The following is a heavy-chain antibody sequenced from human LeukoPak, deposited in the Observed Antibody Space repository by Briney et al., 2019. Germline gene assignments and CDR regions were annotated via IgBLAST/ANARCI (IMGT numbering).Heavy chain of an antibody. CDR3: TRGKGEDGDKDNWFDP. CDR2: IRSKAYGGTT. CDR1: GFTLGDYA. Sequence: GRSLRLSCTASGFTLGDYAMSWVRQAPGKGLEWVGFIRSKAYGGTTDYAASVKGRFTISRDDSKSIAYLQMNSLKSEDTALYWCTRGKGEDGDKDNWFDPWGQGTLVTVSS. D-gene: IGHD5-24*01. J-gene: IGHJ5*02. V-gene: IGHV3-49*04.